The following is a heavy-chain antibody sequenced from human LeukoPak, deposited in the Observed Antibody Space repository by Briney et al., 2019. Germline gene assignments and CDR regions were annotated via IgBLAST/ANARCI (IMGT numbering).Heavy chain of an antibody. V-gene: IGHV5-51*01. CDR2: IYPGDSDT. CDR1: GYIFTKYW. J-gene: IGHJ4*02. CDR3: ARRSDNYEFWSR. D-gene: IGHD3-3*01. Sequence: GESLTLSCKGSGYIFTKYWIGWVRQMPGKGLEWMGIIYPGDSDTRYSPSFQGQVTISADKSITTAYLQWNSLKASDTAMYYCARRSDNYEFWSRWGQGTLVTVSS.